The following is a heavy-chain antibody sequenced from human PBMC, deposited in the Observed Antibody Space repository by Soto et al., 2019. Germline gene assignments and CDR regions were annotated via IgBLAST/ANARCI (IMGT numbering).Heavy chain of an antibody. D-gene: IGHD4-17*01. J-gene: IGHJ4*02. Sequence: ASVNVSCKASGYTVTSYTISWVLQAPGQGLEWVGWIGPSSGNTDSARNLQGRVTMTTDTSTSTAYMELRSLRSDDTAVYYCARDNGNFFDYWGQGTLGSVSS. CDR1: GYTVTSYT. V-gene: IGHV1-18*01. CDR3: ARDNGNFFDY. CDR2: IGPSSGNT.